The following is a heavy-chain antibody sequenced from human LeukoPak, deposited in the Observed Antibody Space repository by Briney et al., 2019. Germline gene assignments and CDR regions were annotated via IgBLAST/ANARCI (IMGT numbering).Heavy chain of an antibody. CDR2: IDPSDSYT. D-gene: IGHD4-23*01. Sequence: GESLKISCQGSGYSFTSYWISWVRQMPGKGLEWMGRIDPSDSYTNYSPSFQGHVTISADKPISTAYLQWSSLKASDTAMYYCARHVGNDYYYYGMDVWGQGTTVTVSS. CDR3: ARHVGNDYYYYGMDV. J-gene: IGHJ6*02. CDR1: GYSFTSYW. V-gene: IGHV5-10-1*01.